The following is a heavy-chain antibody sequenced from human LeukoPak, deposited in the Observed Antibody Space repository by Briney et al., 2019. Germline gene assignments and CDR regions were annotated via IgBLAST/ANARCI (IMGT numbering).Heavy chain of an antibody. CDR1: GFPFSSYS. V-gene: IGHV3-23*01. J-gene: IGHJ2*01. D-gene: IGHD4-17*01. CDR2: TSARGYIT. Sequence: GGSLRLSCAPSGFPFSSYSMNWVRQPPGKGLEWVSATSARGYITYHADSVKGRFTISRDNSKNTLHLQMNSLRADDTAVYYCVKDDYAVPGWYFDLWGRGTRITVSS. CDR3: VKDDYAVPGWYFDL.